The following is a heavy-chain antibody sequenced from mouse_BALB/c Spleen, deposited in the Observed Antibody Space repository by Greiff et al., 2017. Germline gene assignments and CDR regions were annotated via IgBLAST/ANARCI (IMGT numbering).Heavy chain of an antibody. CDR2: IWAGGST. D-gene: IGHD2-3*01. Sequence: QVQLKESGPGLVAPSQSLSITCTVSGFSLTSYGVTWVRQPPGKGLEWLGVIWAGGSTNYNSALMYRLSISKDNSKSQVFLKMNSLQTDDTAMYYCARETRMDYAIDYWGQGTSVTVAA. CDR1: GFSLTSYG. J-gene: IGHJ4*01. V-gene: IGHV2-9*02. CDR3: ARETRMDYAIDY.